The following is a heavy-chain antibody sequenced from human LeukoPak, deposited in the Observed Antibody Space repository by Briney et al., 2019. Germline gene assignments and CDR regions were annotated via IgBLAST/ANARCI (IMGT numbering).Heavy chain of an antibody. CDR3: ARQISYASAWPTI. J-gene: IGHJ3*02. Sequence: PSETLSLTCTVPGGSISSYYWSWIRQPPGKGLEWIGYIHYSGSTAYNPSLKSRVTISLDTSKDQYSLKLTSVTAADTAVYYCARQISYASAWPTIWGQGTMVTVSS. V-gene: IGHV4-59*08. CDR1: GGSISSYY. D-gene: IGHD6-19*01. CDR2: IHYSGST.